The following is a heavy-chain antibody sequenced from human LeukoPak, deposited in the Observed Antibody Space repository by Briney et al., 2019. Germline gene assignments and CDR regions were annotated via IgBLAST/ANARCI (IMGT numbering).Heavy chain of an antibody. D-gene: IGHD7-27*01. CDR3: GRFTRSGDSVY. CDR1: GFTFSSYW. CDR2: IKQDGSEK. V-gene: IGHV3-7*04. J-gene: IGHJ4*02. Sequence: HSGGSLRLSCAASGFTFSSYWMSWVRQAPGKGLEWVANIKQDGSEKQYVDSVKGRFAISRDNAENSLYLQMNSLKAEDTAVCYCGRFTRSGDSVYWGQGTLVTVSS.